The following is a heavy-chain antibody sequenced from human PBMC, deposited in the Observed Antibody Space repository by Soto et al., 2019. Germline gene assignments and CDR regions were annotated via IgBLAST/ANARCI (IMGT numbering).Heavy chain of an antibody. CDR2: IKSKTDGGTT. V-gene: IGHV3-15*07. Sequence: PGGSLRLSCAASGFTFSNAWMNWVRQAPGKGLEWVGRIKSKTDGGTTDYAAPVKGRFTISRDDSKNTLYLQMNSLKTEDTAVYYCTTGGYYDSSGAPYYYGMDVWGQGTTVTVSS. D-gene: IGHD3-22*01. J-gene: IGHJ6*02. CDR3: TTGGYYDSSGAPYYYGMDV. CDR1: GFTFSNAW.